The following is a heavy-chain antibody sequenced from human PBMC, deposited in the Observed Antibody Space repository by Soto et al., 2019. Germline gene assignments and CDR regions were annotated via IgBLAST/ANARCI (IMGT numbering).Heavy chain of an antibody. D-gene: IGHD3-10*01. Sequence: QVQLQESGPGLVKPSQTLSLSCTVSGGSISSAGYYWSWIRQHPGKGLEWIGYISHSGSTYYTPSLKSRVIISADTSKIQFSLNLTSVTAADTAVYYCAREYPYGSNFFDCWGQGALVTVSS. CDR2: ISHSGST. J-gene: IGHJ4*02. CDR1: GGSISSAGYY. V-gene: IGHV4-31*03. CDR3: AREYPYGSNFFDC.